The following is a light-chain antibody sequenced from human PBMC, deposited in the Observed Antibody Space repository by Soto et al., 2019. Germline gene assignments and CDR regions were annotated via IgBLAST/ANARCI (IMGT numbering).Light chain of an antibody. CDR1: QSISSSY. CDR2: GAS. CDR3: QQYDSSPPFT. Sequence: EIVLTQSPGTLSLSPGERATLSCRASQSISSSYLAWYQQKPGQAPRLLIYGASSRATGIPDRFSGSGSGTDVTLTTSRLQPEEFAVYYCQQYDSSPPFTFGPGTKVDIK. J-gene: IGKJ3*01. V-gene: IGKV3-20*01.